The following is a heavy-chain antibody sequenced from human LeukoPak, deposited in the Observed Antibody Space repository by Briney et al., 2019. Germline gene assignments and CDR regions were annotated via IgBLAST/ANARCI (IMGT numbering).Heavy chain of an antibody. D-gene: IGHD1-1*01. V-gene: IGHV3-7*01. CDR2: IKQDESEK. CDR3: ARDKIEGPTKLDY. J-gene: IGHJ4*02. CDR1: GFTFSSFW. Sequence: GGSLRLSCAASGFTFSSFWMSWFRQAPGKGLEGLANIKQDESEKYYVDSVKGRFTISRDNAKNSLYLQMNSLRAEDTAVYYCARDKIEGPTKLDYWGQGILVTVSS.